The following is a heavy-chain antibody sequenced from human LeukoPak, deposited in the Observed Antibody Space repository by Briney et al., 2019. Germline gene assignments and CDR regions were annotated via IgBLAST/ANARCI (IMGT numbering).Heavy chain of an antibody. V-gene: IGHV1-18*01. CDR3: AREGADDHGRLLWFDP. CDR2: ISAYNGHT. Sequence: ASVKVSCKGSGYTFTGHGISWVRQAPGQGLEWMGWISAYNGHTNYAQKLQGRVTMTTDTSTSTAYMDLRSLRSDDTAFYYCAREGADDHGRLLWFDPWGQGTLVTVSS. D-gene: IGHD4-17*01. CDR1: GYTFTGHG. J-gene: IGHJ5*02.